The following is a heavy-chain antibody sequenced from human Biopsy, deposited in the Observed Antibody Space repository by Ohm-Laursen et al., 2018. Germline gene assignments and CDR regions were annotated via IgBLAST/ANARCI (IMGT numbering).Heavy chain of an antibody. Sequence: SDTLPLTCTVSGGSISSDYWSWIRQSPGKGLEWIGYISNRGSTNYNPSLRGRVTISVDTSKNQFSLKLSSLTAADTAVFFCARLYRLDDYWNDDPPDAFDVWGQGTVVTVSS. J-gene: IGHJ3*01. CDR3: ARLYRLDDYWNDDPPDAFDV. D-gene: IGHD3-3*01. V-gene: IGHV4-59*07. CDR1: GGSISSDY. CDR2: ISNRGST.